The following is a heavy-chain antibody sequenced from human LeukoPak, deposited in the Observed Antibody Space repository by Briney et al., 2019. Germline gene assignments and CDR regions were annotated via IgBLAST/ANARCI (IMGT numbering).Heavy chain of an antibody. CDR3: ARGSGQWGFDS. Sequence: SETPSLTCTVSGDSISTSSYYWGWIRQPPGKGLEWIGIIYYSGSTYYNPSLRSRVTISVDSSKNQFSLKLSSVTAADTAVYYCARGSGQWGFDSWGQGTLVTVSS. CDR1: GDSISTSSYY. V-gene: IGHV4-39*07. D-gene: IGHD3-10*01. J-gene: IGHJ4*02. CDR2: IYYSGST.